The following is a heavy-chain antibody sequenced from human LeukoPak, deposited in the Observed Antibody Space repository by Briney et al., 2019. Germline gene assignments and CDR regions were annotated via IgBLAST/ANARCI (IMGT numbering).Heavy chain of an antibody. J-gene: IGHJ5*02. V-gene: IGHV1-18*01. CDR3: ARGRLREHADWVTDWFDP. CDR2: ISAYNGNT. Sequence: ASVKVSCKASGYTFTSYGISWVRQAPGQGLEWMGWISAYNGNTNYAQKLQGRVTMTTDTSTSTAYMELRSLRSDDTAVYYCARGRLREHADWVTDWFDPWGQGTLVTVSS. CDR1: GYTFTSYG. D-gene: IGHD4-17*01.